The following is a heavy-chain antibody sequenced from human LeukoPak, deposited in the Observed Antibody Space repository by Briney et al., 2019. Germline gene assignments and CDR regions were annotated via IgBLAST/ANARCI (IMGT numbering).Heavy chain of an antibody. Sequence: GGSLRLSCAASGFIFSNYVMSWVRQAPGKGLEWVSAISGSGGSTYYADSVKGRFTISRDNSKNTLYLQMNSLRAEDTAVYYCARDRDYYDSSGYYSYDAFDIWGQGTMVTVSS. V-gene: IGHV3-23*01. CDR3: ARDRDYYDSSGYYSYDAFDI. J-gene: IGHJ3*02. D-gene: IGHD3-22*01. CDR1: GFIFSNYV. CDR2: ISGSGGST.